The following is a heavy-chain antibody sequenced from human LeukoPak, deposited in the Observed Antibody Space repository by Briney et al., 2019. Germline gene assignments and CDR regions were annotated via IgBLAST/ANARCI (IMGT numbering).Heavy chain of an antibody. V-gene: IGHV3-23*01. J-gene: IGHJ4*02. CDR1: GFAFSSST. CDR2: ISGADDNT. CDR3: ANHPGGSFDY. D-gene: IGHD3-16*01. Sequence: GGSLRLSCGASGFAFSSSTMSWVRQAPGKGLEWVSGISGADDNTYYADSVKGRFTIFRDNSKDILYLYMSSLRAEDTAMYYCANHPGGSFDYWGQGTLVAVSS.